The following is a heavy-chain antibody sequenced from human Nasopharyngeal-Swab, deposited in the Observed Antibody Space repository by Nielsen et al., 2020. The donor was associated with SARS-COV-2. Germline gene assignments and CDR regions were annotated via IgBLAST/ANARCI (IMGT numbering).Heavy chain of an antibody. CDR3: AREVPYSGHDDAFDI. Sequence: GGSLRLSCAASGFTFSDYYMAWVRQAPGKGLEWPSYISTSGRTTDSADSVKGRFTISRDNAKNSLYLQMNSLRAEDTAVYYCAREVPYSGHDDAFDIWGQGTMVTVSA. CDR2: ISTSGRTT. V-gene: IGHV3-11*04. CDR1: GFTFSDYY. J-gene: IGHJ3*02. D-gene: IGHD5-12*01.